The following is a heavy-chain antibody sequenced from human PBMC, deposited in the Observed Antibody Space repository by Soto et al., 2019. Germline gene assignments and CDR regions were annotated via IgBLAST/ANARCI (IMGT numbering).Heavy chain of an antibody. CDR3: ARNFDIAATGTAFDS. Sequence: SETLSLTCSVSGGSISGHYWSWIRLPAGRRLQWVGRIYSSVTTNYNPSLKSRVRMSVDTDRNSFSLRLDSVTAADTAVYYCARNFDIAATGTAFDSWGRGVLVTFSS. D-gene: IGHD6-13*01. CDR2: IYSSVTT. CDR1: GGSISGHY. J-gene: IGHJ4*02. V-gene: IGHV4-4*07.